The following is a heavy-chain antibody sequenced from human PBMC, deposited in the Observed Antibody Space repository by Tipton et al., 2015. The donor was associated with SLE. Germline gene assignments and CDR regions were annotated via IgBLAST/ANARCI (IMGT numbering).Heavy chain of an antibody. CDR2: INPGGDST. CDR1: GHTFTSYY. D-gene: IGHD2-15*01. CDR3: ARDPYPYHSGTPL. J-gene: IGHJ4*02. V-gene: IGHV1-46*01. Sequence: QLVQSGPEVKKPGASVKVSCKASGHTFTSYYIHWVRQAPGQGLEWMGIINPGGDSTNYAQKFQGRVAMTRDTSTSTVYMELSSLRSDDTAVYYCARDPYPYHSGTPLWGQGTLVTVSS.